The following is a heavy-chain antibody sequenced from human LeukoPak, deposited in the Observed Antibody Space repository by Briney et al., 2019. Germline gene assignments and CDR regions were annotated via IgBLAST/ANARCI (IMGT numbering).Heavy chain of an antibody. CDR2: LSRRGGSK. D-gene: IGHD6-19*01. CDR3: ATDLGYSSGWYASLDFQH. Sequence: TGGSLGLLRAVSGLPFSIHAMICVPHPPGRALEDVSDLSRRGGSKYYADSVKGRHTISRDNSKNTLYLQMNSLRAEDTSVYYSATDLGYSSGWYASLDFQHWGQGTLVTVSS. V-gene: IGHV3-23*01. CDR1: GLPFSIHA. J-gene: IGHJ1*01.